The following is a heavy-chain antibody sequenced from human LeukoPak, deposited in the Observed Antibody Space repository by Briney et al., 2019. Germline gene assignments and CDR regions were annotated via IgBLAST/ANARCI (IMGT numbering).Heavy chain of an antibody. Sequence: GGSLTLSCAACGFILSSHVVHWVRQAPGKGLVWVSRLSREGTGTDYADAGKGRFTISRDIDTNTLYLEMNSLRAEDTAMTFCAEAAGSGMGSYGFNIWGQGTTVTVSS. CDR1: GFILSSHV. D-gene: IGHD3-10*01. CDR2: LSREGTGT. CDR3: AEAAGSGMGSYGFNI. V-gene: IGHV3-74*01. J-gene: IGHJ3*02.